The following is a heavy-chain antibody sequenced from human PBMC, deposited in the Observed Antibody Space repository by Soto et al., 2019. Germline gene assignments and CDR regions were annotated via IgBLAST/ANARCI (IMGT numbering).Heavy chain of an antibody. CDR3: ARGDNFDYFDFWSGYYTKYYYYYMDV. Sequence: SETLSLTCTVSGGSISSYYWSWIRQPPGKGLEWIGYIYYSGSTNYNPSLKSRVTISVDTSKNQFSLKLSSVTAADTAVYYCARGDNFDYFDFWSGYYTKYYYYYMDVWGKGTTVTVSS. V-gene: IGHV4-59*01. D-gene: IGHD3-3*01. J-gene: IGHJ6*03. CDR2: IYYSGST. CDR1: GGSISSYY.